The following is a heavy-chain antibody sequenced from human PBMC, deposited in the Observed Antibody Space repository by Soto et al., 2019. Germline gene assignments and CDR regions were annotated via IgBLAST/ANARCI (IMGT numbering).Heavy chain of an antibody. D-gene: IGHD5-18*01. V-gene: IGHV4-34*01. CDR3: ARGGYSYGYNWFDP. CDR2: INHSGST. Sequence: PSETLSLTCAVYGGSFSGYYWSWIRQPPGKGLEWIGEINHSGSTNYNPSLKSRVTISVDTSKNQFSLKLGSVTAADTAVYYCARGGYSYGYNWFDPWGQGTLVTVSS. CDR1: GGSFSGYY. J-gene: IGHJ5*02.